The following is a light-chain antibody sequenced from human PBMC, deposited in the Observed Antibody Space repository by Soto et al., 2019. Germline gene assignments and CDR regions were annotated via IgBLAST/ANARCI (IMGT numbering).Light chain of an antibody. CDR2: DSS. V-gene: IGKV3-11*01. CDR3: QQRLSWPIT. Sequence: EAVLTQSPATLSLSPGERATLSCRASESVRDELGWYQQKPGQAPRLLIFDSSNTATGIPARVSGSGYGTYFTLSISSLEPEYFAVYSCQQRLSWPITFGQGTRLEI. J-gene: IGKJ5*01. CDR1: ESVRDE.